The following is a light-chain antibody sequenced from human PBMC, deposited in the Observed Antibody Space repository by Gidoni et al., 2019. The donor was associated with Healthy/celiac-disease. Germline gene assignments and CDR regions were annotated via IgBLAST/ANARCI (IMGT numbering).Light chain of an antibody. J-gene: IGKJ1*01. V-gene: IGKV3-15*01. CDR1: QRVSSN. CDR2: GAS. Sequence: EIVMTQAPATLSVSPGERATLSCRARQRVSSNLAWYQQKPGQAPRLLIYGASTRATGIPARFSGIGSGPAFTLTISSLPSEDFAVYYCQQYNTWPPTTFGQGTQVEIK. CDR3: QQYNTWPPTT.